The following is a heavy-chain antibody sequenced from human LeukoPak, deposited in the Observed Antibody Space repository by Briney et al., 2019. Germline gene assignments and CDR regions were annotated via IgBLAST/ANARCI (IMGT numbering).Heavy chain of an antibody. CDR2: IYHSGST. CDR3: ARRGGYYYGSGRHAFDI. J-gene: IGHJ3*02. Sequence: SETLSLTCAVSGYSISSGYYWGWIRQPPGKGLEWIESIYHSGSTYYNPSLKSRVTISVDTSKNQFSLKLSSVTAADTAVYYCARRGGYYYGSGRHAFDIWGQGTMVTVSS. V-gene: IGHV4-38-2*01. CDR1: GYSISSGYY. D-gene: IGHD3-10*01.